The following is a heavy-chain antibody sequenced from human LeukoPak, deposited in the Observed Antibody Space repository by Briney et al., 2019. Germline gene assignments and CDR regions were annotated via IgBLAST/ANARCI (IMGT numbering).Heavy chain of an antibody. CDR2: ISAYNGNT. CDR3: ARDPREITIFGVVTLENWFDP. J-gene: IGHJ5*02. Sequence: ASVKVSCKTSGYSFNNFGFSWVRQAPGQGLEWMGWISAYNGNTNYAESLQGRVTMTTDTSTNTAYMELRSLRSDDTAVYYCARDPREITIFGVVTLENWFDPWGQGTLVTVSS. D-gene: IGHD3-3*01. V-gene: IGHV1-18*01. CDR1: GYSFNNFG.